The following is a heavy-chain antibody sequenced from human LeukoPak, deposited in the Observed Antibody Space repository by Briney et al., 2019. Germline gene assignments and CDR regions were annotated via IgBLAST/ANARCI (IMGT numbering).Heavy chain of an antibody. CDR3: ARDSSSGQFDY. CDR1: GGSISSYY. Sequence: PSETLSLTCTVSGGSISSYYWSWIRQPPGKGLEWIGYIYTSGSTNYNPSLKSRVTMSVDTSKNQFSLRLSSVTAADTAVYYCARDSSSGQFDYWGQGTLVTVSS. D-gene: IGHD1-26*01. J-gene: IGHJ4*02. V-gene: IGHV4-4*09. CDR2: IYTSGST.